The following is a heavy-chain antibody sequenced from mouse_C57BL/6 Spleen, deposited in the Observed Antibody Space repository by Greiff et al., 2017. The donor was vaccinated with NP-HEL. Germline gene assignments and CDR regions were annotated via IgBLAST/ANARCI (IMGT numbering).Heavy chain of an antibody. D-gene: IGHD2-4*01. CDR3: ATPDYGREAWFAY. J-gene: IGHJ3*01. CDR1: GYTFTSYW. Sequence: QVQLQQPGAELVKPGASVKLSCKASGYTFTSYWMQWVKQRPGPGLEWIGEIDPSDSYTNYNQKFKGKATLTVDTSSSTAYMQLSSLTSEDSAVYYCATPDYGREAWFAYWGQGTLVTVSA. V-gene: IGHV1-50*01. CDR2: IDPSDSYT.